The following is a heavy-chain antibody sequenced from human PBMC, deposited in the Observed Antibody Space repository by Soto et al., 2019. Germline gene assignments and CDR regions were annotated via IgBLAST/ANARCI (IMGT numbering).Heavy chain of an antibody. CDR2: IWYDGSNK. CDR1: GFTFSSYG. D-gene: IGHD3-10*01. CDR3: AGGEDYYGIY. V-gene: IGHV3-33*01. Sequence: QVQLVESGGGVVQPGRSLRLSCAASGFTFSSYGMHWVRQAPGKGLEWVAVIWYDGSNKYYADSVKGRFTISRDNSKNTLYLQMNSLRAEDTAVHYWAGGEDYYGIYWGQGTLVTVSS. J-gene: IGHJ4*02.